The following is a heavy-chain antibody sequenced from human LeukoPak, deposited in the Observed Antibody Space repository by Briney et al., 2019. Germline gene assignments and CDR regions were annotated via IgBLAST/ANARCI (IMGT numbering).Heavy chain of an antibody. D-gene: IGHD6-13*01. CDR3: ARDDDSSWYGMGV. Sequence: SETLSLTCTVSGGSISSYYWSWIRQPPGKGLEWIGYIYYSGSTNYNPSLKSRVTISVDTSKNQFSLKLSSVTAADTAVYYCARDDDSSWYGMGVWGQGTTVTVSS. CDR2: IYYSGST. J-gene: IGHJ6*02. V-gene: IGHV4-59*01. CDR1: GGSISSYY.